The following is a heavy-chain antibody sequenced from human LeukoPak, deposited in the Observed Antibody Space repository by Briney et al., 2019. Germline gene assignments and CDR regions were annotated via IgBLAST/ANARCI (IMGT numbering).Heavy chain of an antibody. CDR1: GGTFSSYA. V-gene: IGHV1-69*04. D-gene: IGHD5-12*01. J-gene: IGHJ4*02. Sequence: SVKVSCKASGGTFSSYAISWVRQAPGQGLEWMGRIIPILGIANYAQKFQGRVTITADKSTSTAYMELSSLRSEDTAVYYCARDSEDGYDTVVYWGQGTLVTVSS. CDR2: IIPILGIA. CDR3: ARDSEDGYDTVVY.